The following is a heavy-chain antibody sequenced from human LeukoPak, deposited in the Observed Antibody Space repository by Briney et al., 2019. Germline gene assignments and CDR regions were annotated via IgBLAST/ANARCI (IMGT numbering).Heavy chain of an antibody. J-gene: IGHJ3*02. D-gene: IGHD2-15*01. Sequence: SETLSLTCTVSGDSISTDDYYWSWIRQPPGKGLEWIGYIYYSGSTNYNPSLKSRVTISVDTSKNQFSLKLSSVTAADTAVYYCARRWSQDAFDIWGQGTMVTVSS. CDR3: ARRWSQDAFDI. V-gene: IGHV4-61*08. CDR2: IYYSGST. CDR1: GDSISTDDYY.